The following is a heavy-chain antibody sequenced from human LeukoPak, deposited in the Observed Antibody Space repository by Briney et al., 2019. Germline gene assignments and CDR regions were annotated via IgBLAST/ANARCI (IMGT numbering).Heavy chain of an antibody. CDR3: ARGLARTSMVTRGGVRFDY. V-gene: IGHV1-8*01. D-gene: IGHD5-18*01. J-gene: IGHJ4*02. CDR2: MNPNSGNT. Sequence: ASVKVSCKASGYTFTSYDINWVRQAAGQGREWMGWMNPNSGNTGYAQKFQGRVTMTRNTSISTANMELSSLRSEDTAVYYCARGLARTSMVTRGGVRFDYWGQGTLVTVSS. CDR1: GYTFTSYD.